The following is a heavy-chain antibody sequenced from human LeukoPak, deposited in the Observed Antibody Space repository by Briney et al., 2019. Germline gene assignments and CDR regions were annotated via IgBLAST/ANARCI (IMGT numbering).Heavy chain of an antibody. CDR2: IIPNSGGT. CDR1: GGTFSSYA. Sequence: ASVKVSCKASGGTFSSYAISWVRQAPGQGLEWMGRIIPNSGGTNYAQKFQGRVTMTGDTSISTAYMELSRLRSDDTAVYYCARSGYCSGGSCLGYWGQGTLVTVSS. V-gene: IGHV1-2*02. CDR3: ARSGYCSGGSCLGY. J-gene: IGHJ4*02. D-gene: IGHD2-15*01.